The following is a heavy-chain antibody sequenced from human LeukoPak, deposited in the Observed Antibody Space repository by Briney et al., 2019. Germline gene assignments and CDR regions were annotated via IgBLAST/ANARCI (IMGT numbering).Heavy chain of an antibody. CDR3: ARGSDFVWGSYRPYFDY. J-gene: IGHJ4*02. CDR2: ISGSTSYI. Sequence: PGGSLRLSCVASAFTFRTYSMHWVRQAPGKGLEWVSSISGSTSYIYYADSVRGRFTISRDNAKNSLNLQMNSLRAEDTAVYSCARGSDFVWGSYRPYFDYWGQGTLVTVSS. CDR1: AFTFRTYS. V-gene: IGHV3-21*01. D-gene: IGHD3-16*02.